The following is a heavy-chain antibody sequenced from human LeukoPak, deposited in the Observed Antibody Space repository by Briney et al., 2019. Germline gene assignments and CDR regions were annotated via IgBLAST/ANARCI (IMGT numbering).Heavy chain of an antibody. D-gene: IGHD6-13*01. CDR2: INPNRGGT. CDR1: GYTFTGYY. J-gene: IGHJ3*02. V-gene: IGHV1-2*02. Sequence: ASVKVSCKASGYTFTGYYMHWVRQAPGQGLEWMGWINPNRGGTNYAQKFQGRVTMTRDTSISTAYMELSRLRSDDTAVYYCSGSSWGNDAFDIWGQGTMVTVSS. CDR3: SGSSWGNDAFDI.